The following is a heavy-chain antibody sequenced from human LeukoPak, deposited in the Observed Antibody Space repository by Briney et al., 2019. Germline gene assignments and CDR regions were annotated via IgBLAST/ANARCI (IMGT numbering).Heavy chain of an antibody. CDR3: ARAVTGTPYYYYMDV. V-gene: IGHV1-18*01. D-gene: IGHD1-20*01. CDR2: ISAYNGNT. CDR1: GYTFTSYG. J-gene: IGHJ6*03. Sequence: ASVNVSCKASGYTFTSYGISWVRQAPGQGLEWMGWISAYNGNTNYAQKLQGRVTMTTDTSTSTAYMELRSLRSDDTAVYYCARAVTGTPYYYYMDVWGKGTTVTVSS.